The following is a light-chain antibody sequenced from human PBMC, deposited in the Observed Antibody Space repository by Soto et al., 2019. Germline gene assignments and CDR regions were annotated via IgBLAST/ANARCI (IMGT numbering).Light chain of an antibody. Sequence: EIVLTQSPATLSLSPWEIATLPCRASPSVTNFLAWYQQKPGQAPRLLIYGAFNRATGIPARFSGSGSGTDFTLTISSLEPEDFAVYYCQQRSNWPITFGQGTRLEIK. J-gene: IGKJ5*01. CDR3: QQRSNWPIT. CDR2: GAF. CDR1: PSVTNF. V-gene: IGKV3-11*01.